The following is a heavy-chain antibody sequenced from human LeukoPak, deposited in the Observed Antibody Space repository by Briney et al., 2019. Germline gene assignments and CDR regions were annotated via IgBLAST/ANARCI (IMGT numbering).Heavy chain of an antibody. Sequence: GASVKVSCKASGYSFTNYAINWVRQAPGQGLEWMGWISAYNGNTNYAQKLQGRVTMSTDTSTSTGYMELRSLRSDDTAVYYCARGLQETLAWLKALSAFDIWGQGTMVTVSS. CDR2: ISAYNGNT. J-gene: IGHJ3*02. V-gene: IGHV1-18*01. D-gene: IGHD5-24*01. CDR3: ARGLQETLAWLKALSAFDI. CDR1: GYSFTNYA.